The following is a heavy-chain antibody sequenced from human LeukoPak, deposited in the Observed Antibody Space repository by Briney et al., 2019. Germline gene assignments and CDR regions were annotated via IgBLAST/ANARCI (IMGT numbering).Heavy chain of an antibody. D-gene: IGHD5-24*01. CDR2: ISPYNGNT. V-gene: IGHV1-18*01. CDR3: ARDLRAFRDGYKNSNYYLDY. CDR1: GYTFTSYG. Sequence: ASVKVSCKASGYTFTSYGISWVRQAPGQGPEWMGWISPYNGNTKYEQKFQGRVTMTTDTSTRTAYMELRSLRSDDTAVYYCARDLRAFRDGYKNSNYYLDYWGQGTLVTVSS. J-gene: IGHJ4*02.